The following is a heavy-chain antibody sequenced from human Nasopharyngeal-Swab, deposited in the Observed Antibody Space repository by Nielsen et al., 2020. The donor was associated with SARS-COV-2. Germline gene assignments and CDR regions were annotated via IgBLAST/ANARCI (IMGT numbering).Heavy chain of an antibody. Sequence: SETLSLTCTVSGGSISSYYWSWIRQPPGKGLEWIGYIYYSGSTNYNPSLKSRVTISVDTSKNQFSLKLSSVTAADTAVYYCARQGGENCSGGSCYYYYGMDVWGQGTTVTVSS. CDR3: ARQGGENCSGGSCYYYYGMDV. J-gene: IGHJ6*02. CDR2: IYYSGST. D-gene: IGHD2-15*01. CDR1: GGSISSYY. V-gene: IGHV4-59*08.